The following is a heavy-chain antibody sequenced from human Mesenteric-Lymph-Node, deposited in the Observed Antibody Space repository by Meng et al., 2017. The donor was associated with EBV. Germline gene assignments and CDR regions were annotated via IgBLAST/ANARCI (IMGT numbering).Heavy chain of an antibody. D-gene: IGHD3-22*01. CDR2: IFHSGSA. CDR1: GGSITSSNW. V-gene: IGHV4-4*02. Sequence: QVLLRESGPGLVKPSGTLSLTCDVSGGSITSSNWWSWFRQPPGKGLEWIGEIFHSGSAKYNPSLKSRVTISVDKSKNHFSLRLSSVTAADTAVYYCVRRVVVMKEEELDHWGQGTLVTVSS. J-gene: IGHJ4*02. CDR3: VRRVVVMKEEELDH.